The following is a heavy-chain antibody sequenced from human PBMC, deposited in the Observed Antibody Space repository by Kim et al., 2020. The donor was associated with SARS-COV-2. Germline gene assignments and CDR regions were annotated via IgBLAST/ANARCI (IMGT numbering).Heavy chain of an antibody. D-gene: IGHD1-26*01. Sequence: PDSVNGRFTISRDNAKNTRLLQMNSLRAEDTAVYYCAGEGLVGGGDYWGQGTLVTVSS. CDR3: AGEGLVGGGDY. J-gene: IGHJ4*02. V-gene: IGHV3-74*01.